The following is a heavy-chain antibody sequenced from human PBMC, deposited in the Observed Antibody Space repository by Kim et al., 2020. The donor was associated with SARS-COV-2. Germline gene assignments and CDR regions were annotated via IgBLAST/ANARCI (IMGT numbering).Heavy chain of an antibody. V-gene: IGHV5-10-1*01. CDR1: GYSFTSYW. Sequence: GESLKISCKGSGYSFTSYWISWVRQMPGKGLEWMGRIDPSDSYTNYSPSFQGHVTISADKSISTAYLQWSSLKASDTAMYYCARPGSKGSSWVGGNWFDPWGQGTLVTVSS. CDR3: ARPGSKGSSWVGGNWFDP. D-gene: IGHD6-13*01. CDR2: IDPSDSYT. J-gene: IGHJ5*02.